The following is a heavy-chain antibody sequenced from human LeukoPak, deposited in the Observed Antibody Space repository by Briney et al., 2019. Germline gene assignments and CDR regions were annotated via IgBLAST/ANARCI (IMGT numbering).Heavy chain of an antibody. CDR3: AKVLQMVREVTPFDY. CDR1: GFTFSSYD. CDR2: ISYDGSYK. Sequence: GRSLRLSCAASGFTFSSYDIHWVRQAPGKGLEWVAVISYDGSYKYYADSVNGRFTISRDNFKNTLYLQMNSLRAEDTALYYCAKVLQMVREVTPFDYWGQGTLVTVSS. D-gene: IGHD3-10*01. V-gene: IGHV3-30*04. J-gene: IGHJ4*02.